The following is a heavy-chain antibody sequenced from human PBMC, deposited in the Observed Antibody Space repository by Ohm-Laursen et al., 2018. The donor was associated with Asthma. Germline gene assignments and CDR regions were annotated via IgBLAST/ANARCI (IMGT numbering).Heavy chain of an antibody. CDR3: ARGDFLSGNFPFDC. Sequence: GSPRLSCAASGFTFSSYDMHWVRQATGKGLEWVSAIGRAGDTYYSGSVKGRFTVSRENAKNSLYLQMNSLRAGGTAVYYCARGDFLSGNFPFDCWGQGTLVTVSS. V-gene: IGHV3-13*01. J-gene: IGHJ4*02. D-gene: IGHD3-3*01. CDR2: IGRAGDT. CDR1: GFTFSSYD.